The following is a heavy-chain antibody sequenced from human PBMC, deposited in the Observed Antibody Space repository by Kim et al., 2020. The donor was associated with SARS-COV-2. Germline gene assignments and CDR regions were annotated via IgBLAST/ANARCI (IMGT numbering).Heavy chain of an antibody. CDR3: ARAYCGGDCGLRIYFYYGMDV. Sequence: ASVKVSCKTSGYTFSGHYIQWVRQAPGQGLEWMGWINPNNGGRKYAQRFQGRVTMSSDTSISTAYMELTRLRSDDTAVYYCARAYCGGDCGLRIYFYYGMDVWGQGTTVTVSS. CDR2: INPNNGGR. J-gene: IGHJ6*02. V-gene: IGHV1-2*02. CDR1: GYTFSGHY. D-gene: IGHD2-21*01.